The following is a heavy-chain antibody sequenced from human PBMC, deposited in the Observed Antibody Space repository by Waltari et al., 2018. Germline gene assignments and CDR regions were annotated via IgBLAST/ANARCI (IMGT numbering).Heavy chain of an antibody. D-gene: IGHD2-2*02. Sequence: EVQLVESGGGLVQPGGSLRLSCAASGFTFSSYWMSWVRQAPGKGLEWVANIKQDGSEKYYVDSVKGRFTISRDNAKNSLYLQMNSLRAEDTAVYYCAKNLGYCSSTSCYTPYYYGMDVWGQGP. CDR3: AKNLGYCSSTSCYTPYYYGMDV. CDR1: GFTFSSYW. CDR2: IKQDGSEK. J-gene: IGHJ6*02. V-gene: IGHV3-7*01.